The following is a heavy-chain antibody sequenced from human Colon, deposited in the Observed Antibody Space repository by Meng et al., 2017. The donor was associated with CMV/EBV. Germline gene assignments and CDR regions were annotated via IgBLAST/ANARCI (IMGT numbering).Heavy chain of an antibody. CDR1: GGTRRDYA. Sequence: SGGTRRDYAFNWVLQAPGQGLEWLGGIIPSVGAENIAQKFQGRVRVTRDESTRTVYMELSTLKSEDTAVYYCVTLRFLEWLSPIDSWGQGTLVTVSS. CDR3: VTLRFLEWLSPIDS. CDR2: IIPSVGAE. V-gene: IGHV1-69*05. D-gene: IGHD3-3*01. J-gene: IGHJ4*02.